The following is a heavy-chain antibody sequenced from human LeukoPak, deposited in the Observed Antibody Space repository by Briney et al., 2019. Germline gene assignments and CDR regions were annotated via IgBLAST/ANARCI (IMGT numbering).Heavy chain of an antibody. J-gene: IGHJ5*02. CDR3: TASMVRGVITFDP. CDR1: GGSISSYY. CDR2: LYYRGSP. D-gene: IGHD3-10*01. Sequence: SETLSLTCTLSGGSISSYYWRWIRQPPGRRLECSGYLYYRGSPNHNPPLKSRVTISVDTSKNQFSLKLSSVAAADTAGYYCTASMVRGVITFDPWGQGTLVTVSS. V-gene: IGHV4-59*13.